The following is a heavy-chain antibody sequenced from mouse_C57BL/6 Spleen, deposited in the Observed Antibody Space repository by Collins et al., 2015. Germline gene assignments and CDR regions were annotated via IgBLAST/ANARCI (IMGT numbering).Heavy chain of an antibody. V-gene: IGHV1-69*02. J-gene: IGHJ4*01. Sequence: QLQQPGAELVKPGASVKLSCKASGYTFTSYWMHWVKQRPGQGLEWIGEIDPSDSYTNYNQKFKGKATLTVDKSSSTAYMQLSSLTSEDSAVYYCARSVHYYAMDYWGQGTSVTVSS. CDR3: ARSVHYYAMDY. CDR1: GYTFTSYW. CDR2: IDPSDSYT. D-gene: IGHD1-1*01.